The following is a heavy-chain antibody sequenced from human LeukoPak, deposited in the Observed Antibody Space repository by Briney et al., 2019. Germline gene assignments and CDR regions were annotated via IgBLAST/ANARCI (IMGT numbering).Heavy chain of an antibody. J-gene: IGHJ4*02. V-gene: IGHV3-30-3*01. CDR2: ISYDGSNK. CDR1: GFTFSSYA. Sequence: GGSLRLSCAASGFTFSSYAMHWVRQAPGKGLEWVAVISYDGSNKYYADSVKGRFTISRDNSKNTLYLQMNSLRAEDTAVYYCARDVSHSSSWGFDYWGQGTLVTVSS. CDR3: ARDVSHSSSWGFDY. D-gene: IGHD6-13*01.